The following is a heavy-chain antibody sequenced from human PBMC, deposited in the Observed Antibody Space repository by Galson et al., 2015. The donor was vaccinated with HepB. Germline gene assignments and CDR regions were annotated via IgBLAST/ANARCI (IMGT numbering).Heavy chain of an antibody. D-gene: IGHD4-23*01. Sequence: SVKVSCKASGYTFTNYDLNWVRQAAGQGPEWLGWMNPNNGNTGYAQKFQGRVTLTRDTSIGTAYMELSSLKSEDTAVYYCARDYGGNSGWFDPWGQGTLVTVSS. CDR2: MNPNNGNT. J-gene: IGHJ5*02. CDR3: ARDYGGNSGWFDP. V-gene: IGHV1-8*01. CDR1: GYTFTNYD.